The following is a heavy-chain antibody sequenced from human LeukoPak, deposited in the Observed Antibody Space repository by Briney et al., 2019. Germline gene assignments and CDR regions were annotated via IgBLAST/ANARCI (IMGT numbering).Heavy chain of an antibody. D-gene: IGHD6-13*01. V-gene: IGHV4-59*01. CDR1: GGSISSYY. CDR2: MYYRGNT. J-gene: IGHJ4*02. Sequence: PSETLSLTCTVSGGSISSYYWSWIRQPPGKGLEWIGYMYYRGNTNYDPSLKSRVTISIDTPNNQFSLKLSSVTAADTAVYYCATGVHGIAAAGDYYFDHWGQGTLVTVSS. CDR3: ATGVHGIAAAGDYYFDH.